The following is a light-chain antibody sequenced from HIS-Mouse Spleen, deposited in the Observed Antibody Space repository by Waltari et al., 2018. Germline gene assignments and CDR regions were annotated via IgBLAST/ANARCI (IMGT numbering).Light chain of an antibody. V-gene: IGKV4-1*01. CDR2: WAS. CDR3: QQYYSTPYT. CDR1: QSVLSSSNNKNY. J-gene: IGKJ2*01. Sequence: DIVMTQSPDSLAVSLGERATINCKSSQSVLSSSNNKNYLAWYQQKPGQPPKLLIYWASTRESGVRDRFSGSGSGTDFTLTISSLQAEDVAVYYCQQYYSTPYTFGQGTKLEIK.